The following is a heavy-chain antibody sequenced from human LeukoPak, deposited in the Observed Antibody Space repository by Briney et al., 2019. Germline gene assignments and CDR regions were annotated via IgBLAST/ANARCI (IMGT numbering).Heavy chain of an antibody. CDR2: IKQDGSDK. CDR3: ARGDVVVVTAISFDY. J-gene: IGHJ4*02. D-gene: IGHD2-21*02. CDR1: GFTFSSYW. V-gene: IGHV3-7*01. Sequence: GGSLRLSCAASGFTFSSYWMSWVRQAPGKGLEWVANIKQDGSDKYYVDSVKGRFTISRDNAKNSLYLQMNSLRAEDTAVYYCARGDVVVVTAISFDYWGQGTLVSVSS.